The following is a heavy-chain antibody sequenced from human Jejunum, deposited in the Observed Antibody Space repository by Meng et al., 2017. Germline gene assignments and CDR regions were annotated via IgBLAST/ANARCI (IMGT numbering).Heavy chain of an antibody. CDR1: GGSINSLY. J-gene: IGHJ4*02. CDR2: FYYDGRT. Sequence: SETLSLTCTVTGGSINSLYWGWIRQPPGKGLEWIGNFYYDGRTYYNPSLKSRVTISSDTSKNQFSLKLTSVTAADTAVYYCARGRGSYGSVLDYWGQGTLVTGYS. V-gene: IGHV4-39*07. CDR3: ARGRGSYGSVLDY. D-gene: IGHD1-26*01.